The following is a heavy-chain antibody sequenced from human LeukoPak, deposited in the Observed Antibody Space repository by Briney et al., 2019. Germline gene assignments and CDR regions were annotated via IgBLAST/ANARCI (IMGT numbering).Heavy chain of an antibody. J-gene: IGHJ4*02. CDR3: AREPRDCTGGTCQSAGGYYFYY. CDR1: GFTFSNYA. Sequence: GGSLRLSCAASGFTFSNYAMSWVRQPAGKGLEWVSGISASGCSYYADSVKGRFTVSRDISKNTLYLQMNSRRAEDTAVYFCAREPRDCTGGTCQSAGGYYFYYWSQGTLVTVSS. CDR2: ISASGCS. V-gene: IGHV3-23*01. D-gene: IGHD2-15*01.